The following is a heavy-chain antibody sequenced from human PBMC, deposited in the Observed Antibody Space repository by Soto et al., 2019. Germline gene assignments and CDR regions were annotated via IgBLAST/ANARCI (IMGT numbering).Heavy chain of an antibody. D-gene: IGHD6-13*01. CDR1: GASISGFY. CDR3: ARGPWLAAGTLNWFDP. CDR2: IYATGTT. V-gene: IGHV4-4*07. J-gene: IGHJ5*02. Sequence: SETLSLTCTVSGASISGFYWSWIRKSAGKGLEWIGRIYATGTTDYNPSLKSRVMMSVDTSKNQFSLKLSSVTAADTAVYYCARGPWLAAGTLNWFDPWGQGTLVTVSS.